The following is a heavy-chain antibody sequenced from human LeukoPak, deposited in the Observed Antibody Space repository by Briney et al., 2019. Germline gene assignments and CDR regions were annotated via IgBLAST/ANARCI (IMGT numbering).Heavy chain of an antibody. CDR1: GGSISSYY. V-gene: IGHV4-59*08. D-gene: IGHD5/OR15-5a*01. J-gene: IGHJ4*02. CDR3: ARQVLREPYFDY. Sequence: PSETLSLTCTVSGGSISSYYWSWIRQPPGKGLEWIGYIYYSGSTNYNPSLKSRVTISVDTSKNQFSLKLSSVTAADTAVYYCARQVLREPYFDYWGQGTLVTVSS. CDR2: IYYSGST.